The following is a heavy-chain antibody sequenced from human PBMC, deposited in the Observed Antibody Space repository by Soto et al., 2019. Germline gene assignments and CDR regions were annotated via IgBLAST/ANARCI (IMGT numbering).Heavy chain of an antibody. Sequence: GASVKVSCKASGGTFSSYAISWVRQAPGQGLEWMGGIIPIFGTANYAQKFQGRVTITADKSTSTAYMELSSLRSEDTAVYYCARARATVTTERALGYWGQGTLVTVSS. CDR2: IIPIFGTA. D-gene: IGHD4-17*01. J-gene: IGHJ4*02. CDR1: GGTFSSYA. V-gene: IGHV1-69*06. CDR3: ARARATVTTERALGY.